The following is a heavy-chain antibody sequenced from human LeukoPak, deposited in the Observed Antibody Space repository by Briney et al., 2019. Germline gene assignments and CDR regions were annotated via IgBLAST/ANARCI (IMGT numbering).Heavy chain of an antibody. D-gene: IGHD3-22*01. CDR3: AKDLTMIVVVIFDY. Sequence: GGSLRLSCAGSGFPFSSYPISWVRQPPGKGLEWVSATTASGDSTYSADSVKGRFTISRDNSRNTLYLQMNSLRAEDTAVYYCAKDLTMIVVVIFDYWGQGTLVTVSS. CDR1: GFPFSSYP. J-gene: IGHJ4*02. CDR2: TTASGDST. V-gene: IGHV3-23*01.